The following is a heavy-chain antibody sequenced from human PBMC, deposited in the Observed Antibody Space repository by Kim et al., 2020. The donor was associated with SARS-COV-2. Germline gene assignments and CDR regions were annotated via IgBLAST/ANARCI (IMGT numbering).Heavy chain of an antibody. D-gene: IGHD3-16*02. CDR1: GFTFSSYA. CDR3: ARGRSYDYIWGSYRASGFGY. Sequence: GGSLRLSCAASGFTFSSYAMHWVRKAPGKGLEWVAVISYDGSNKYYVDSVKGRFTISRDNSKNTLYLQMHSLRAEDTAAYYCARGRSYDYIWGSYRASGFGYWGQGTLVTVSS. J-gene: IGHJ4*02. V-gene: IGHV3-30*04. CDR2: ISYDGSNK.